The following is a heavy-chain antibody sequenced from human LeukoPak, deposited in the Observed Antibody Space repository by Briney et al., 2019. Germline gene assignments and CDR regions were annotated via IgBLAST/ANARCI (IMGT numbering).Heavy chain of an antibody. J-gene: IGHJ5*02. Sequence: SETLSLTCTVSGGSVSSSSHYWGWIRQPPGKGLEWIGSIYYSERTYYNPSLKSRVTISVDTSKNQFSLKLSSVTAADTAVYYCARVQSRLSWFDPWGQGTLVTVSS. V-gene: IGHV4-39*07. CDR2: IYYSERT. CDR1: GGSVSSSSHY. CDR3: ARVQSRLSWFDP.